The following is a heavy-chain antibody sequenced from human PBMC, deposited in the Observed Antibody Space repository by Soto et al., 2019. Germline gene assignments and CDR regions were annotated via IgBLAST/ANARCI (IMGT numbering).Heavy chain of an antibody. V-gene: IGHV1-2*04. D-gene: IGHD3-16*02. CDR1: GYTFTGYY. CDR2: INPNSGGT. Sequence: GASVKVSCKASGYTFTGYYMHWVRQAPGQGLEWMGWINPNSGGTNYAQKFQGWVTMTRDTSISTAYMELSRLRSDDTAVYYCARGGLHLGELSLLDAFDSWGQGTMVTVSS. J-gene: IGHJ3*02. CDR3: ARGGLHLGELSLLDAFDS.